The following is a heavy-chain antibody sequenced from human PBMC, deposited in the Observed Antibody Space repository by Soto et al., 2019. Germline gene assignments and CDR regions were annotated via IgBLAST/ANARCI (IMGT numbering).Heavy chain of an antibody. Sequence: EVQLLESGGGLIQPGGSLRLSCAVSGFTFSSYAMSWVRQAPGKGLEWVSGISGSAESTSYADSVKGRFIISRDKSKNTLYLQMNSLRGEDTAVYYCGKGSAATNYFYYATDVWGQGTTVTVSS. CDR2: ISGSAEST. D-gene: IGHD2-15*01. CDR1: GFTFSSYA. V-gene: IGHV3-23*01. CDR3: GKGSAATNYFYYATDV. J-gene: IGHJ6*02.